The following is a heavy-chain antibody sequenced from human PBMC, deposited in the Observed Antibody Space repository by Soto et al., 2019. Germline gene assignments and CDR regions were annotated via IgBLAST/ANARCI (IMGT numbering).Heavy chain of an antibody. CDR1: GGSFSSNT. Sequence: QLQLVQSGAEVKKPGSSVNVSCKTSGGSFSSNTITWVRQAPGQGLEWMGGIIPIFGTSNYAQKFQGRVTITAEESTNTVYMELSRLRYEDTAVYYCARDVLLVVVSATRAAGWFDPWGQGTLVTVSS. D-gene: IGHD2-15*01. V-gene: IGHV1-69*01. CDR3: ARDVLLVVVSATRAAGWFDP. CDR2: IIPIFGTS. J-gene: IGHJ5*02.